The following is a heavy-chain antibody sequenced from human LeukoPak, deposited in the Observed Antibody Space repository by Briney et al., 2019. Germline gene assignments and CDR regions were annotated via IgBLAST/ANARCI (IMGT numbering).Heavy chain of an antibody. CDR2: IYYSGST. J-gene: IGHJ6*02. CDR1: GGSISSYY. Sequence: PSETLSLTCTVSGGSISSYYWSWIRQPPGKGLEWIGYIYYSGSTNYNPSLKSRVTISVDTSKNQFSLKLSSVTAADTAVYYCEREKAVAGTNGNYYYGMDVWGQGTTVTVSS. D-gene: IGHD6-19*01. V-gene: IGHV4-59*01. CDR3: EREKAVAGTNGNYYYGMDV.